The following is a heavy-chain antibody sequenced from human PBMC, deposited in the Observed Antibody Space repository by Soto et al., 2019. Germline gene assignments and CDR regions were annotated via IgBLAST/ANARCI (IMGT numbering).Heavy chain of an antibody. Sequence: EVQLVESGGGLVKAGGSLRLFCTASGFTFRNYNMNWVRQAPGKGLEWVSPISTGGVYMFYADSVKGRFTISRDNAQNSLFLQIDSPRAEDTAVYYCARDIASPGGDYFDSWGQGTLVTVSS. D-gene: IGHD2-21*01. CDR1: GFTFRNYN. J-gene: IGHJ4*02. CDR3: ARDIASPGGDYFDS. CDR2: ISTGGVYM. V-gene: IGHV3-21*06.